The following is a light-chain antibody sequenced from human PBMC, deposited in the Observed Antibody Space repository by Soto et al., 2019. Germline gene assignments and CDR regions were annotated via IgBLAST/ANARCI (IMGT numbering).Light chain of an antibody. J-gene: IGKJ1*01. Sequence: EIVLTQSPGTLSLSPGERATLSCRASQSVSTSYLAWYQQKPGQPPRLLIYGASSRATGIPDRFSGSGSGTDCTLTISRLEPEDFAVYYCQQYGSSPPWTFGQGTKVEIK. CDR1: QSVSTSY. CDR3: QQYGSSPPWT. CDR2: GAS. V-gene: IGKV3-20*01.